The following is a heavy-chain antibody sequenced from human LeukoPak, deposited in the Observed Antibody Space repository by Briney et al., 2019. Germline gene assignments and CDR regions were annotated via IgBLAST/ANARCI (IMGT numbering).Heavy chain of an antibody. CDR1: GFTFSSDW. D-gene: IGHD1-26*01. CDR3: ARGVRGSYGTDL. CDR2: INPAGSST. J-gene: IGHJ5*02. Sequence: GGSLRLSCAASGFTFSSDWMHWVRQAPGQGLVWVSRINPAGSSTNYADSVKGRFTISRDNAMNTLYLHLNSLRTEDTAVYYCARGVRGSYGTDLWGQGTLVTVSS. V-gene: IGHV3-74*01.